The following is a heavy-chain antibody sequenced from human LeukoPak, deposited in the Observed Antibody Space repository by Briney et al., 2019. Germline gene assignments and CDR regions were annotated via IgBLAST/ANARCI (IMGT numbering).Heavy chain of an antibody. CDR1: GYTFTGYY. CDR3: ARELPYSYGSEPADY. V-gene: IGHV1-2*02. J-gene: IGHJ4*02. Sequence: ASVKVSCKASGYTFTGYYMHWVRQAPGQGLEWMGWINPNSGGTNYAQKFQGRVTMIRDTSISTAYMELSRLRSDDTAVYYCARELPYSYGSEPADYWGQGTLVTVSS. CDR2: INPNSGGT. D-gene: IGHD3-10*01.